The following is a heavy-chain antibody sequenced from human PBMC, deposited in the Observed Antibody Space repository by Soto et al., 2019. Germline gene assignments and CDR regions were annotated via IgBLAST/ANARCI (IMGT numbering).Heavy chain of an antibody. CDR1: GYTFTSYG. J-gene: IGHJ4*02. CDR2: ISAYNGNT. V-gene: IGHV1-18*01. CDR3: AREGTFSSDWSKAFDY. Sequence: ASVKVSCKASGYTFTSYGISWVRQAPGQGLEWMGWISAYNGNTNYAQKLQGRVTMTTDTSTSTAYMELRSLRSGDTAVYYCAREGTFSSDWSKAFDYWGQGTLVTSPQ. D-gene: IGHD6-19*01.